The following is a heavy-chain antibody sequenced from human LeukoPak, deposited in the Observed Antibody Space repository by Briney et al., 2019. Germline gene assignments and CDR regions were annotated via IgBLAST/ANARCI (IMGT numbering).Heavy chain of an antibody. V-gene: IGHV3-15*01. CDR3: TTIAARLLLYYYYYMDV. J-gene: IGHJ6*03. Sequence: GGSLRLSCAASGFTFSNAWMSWVRQAPGKGLEWVGRIKSKTDGGTTDYAAPVKGRFTISRDDSKNTLYLQMNSLKTEDTAVYYCTTIAARLLLYYYYYMDVWGKGTTVTVSS. CDR2: IKSKTDGGTT. CDR1: GFTFSNAW. D-gene: IGHD6-6*01.